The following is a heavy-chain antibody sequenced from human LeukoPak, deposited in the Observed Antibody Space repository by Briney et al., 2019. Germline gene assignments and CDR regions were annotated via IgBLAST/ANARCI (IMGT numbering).Heavy chain of an antibody. J-gene: IGHJ4*02. Sequence: GRSLRLSCAASGFTFSSYGMHWVRQAPGKGLEWVAFIRYDGSNKYYADSVKGRFTISRDNSKNTLYLQMNSLRAEDTAVYYCAKGSHDPIDYWGQGTLVTVSS. CDR1: GFTFSSYG. CDR3: AKGSHDPIDY. CDR2: IRYDGSNK. V-gene: IGHV3-30*02.